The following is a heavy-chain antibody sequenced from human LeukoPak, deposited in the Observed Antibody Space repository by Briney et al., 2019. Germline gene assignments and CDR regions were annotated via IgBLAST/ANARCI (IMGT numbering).Heavy chain of an antibody. J-gene: IGHJ4*02. CDR3: AKDPSVVIILNYFDY. Sequence: PGGSLRLSCAASGFTFSSYAMSWVRQAPGKGLEWVSAISGSGGSTYYADSVKGRFTISRDNYKNTLYLQMNSLRAEDTAVYYCAKDPSVVIILNYFDYWGQGTLVTVSS. V-gene: IGHV3-23*01. CDR1: GFTFSSYA. D-gene: IGHD3-3*01. CDR2: ISGSGGST.